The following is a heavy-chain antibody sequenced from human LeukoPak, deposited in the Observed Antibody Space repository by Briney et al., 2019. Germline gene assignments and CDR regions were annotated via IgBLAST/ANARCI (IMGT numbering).Heavy chain of an antibody. Sequence: SETLSLTCTVSGGAISPYYWTWIRQPPGKGLEWIGYIYYSGSTSYNPSLKSRVTISVDTSKSQFSLKLTSVTAADTAVYYCARGFGDWGLSWFDPWGQGTLVTVSS. J-gene: IGHJ5*02. CDR2: IYYSGST. D-gene: IGHD3-10*01. CDR3: ARGFGDWGLSWFDP. CDR1: GGAISPYY. V-gene: IGHV4-59*01.